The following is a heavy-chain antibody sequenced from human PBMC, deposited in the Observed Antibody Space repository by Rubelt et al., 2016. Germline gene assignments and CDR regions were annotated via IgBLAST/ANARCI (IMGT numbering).Heavy chain of an antibody. V-gene: IGHV1-18*01. D-gene: IGHD6-13*01. J-gene: IGHJ5*02. CDR1: GYTFTSYG. Sequence: QVQLVQSGAEVKKPGASVKVSCTASGYTFTSYGISWVRQAPGQGLEWMGWISAYHGNTNYAQKFQGRVTMTEDTSTDTAYMELSSLGSEDTAVYYCASMYSSSWYRGWFDPWGQGTLVTVSS. CDR2: ISAYHGNT. CDR3: ASMYSSSWYRGWFDP.